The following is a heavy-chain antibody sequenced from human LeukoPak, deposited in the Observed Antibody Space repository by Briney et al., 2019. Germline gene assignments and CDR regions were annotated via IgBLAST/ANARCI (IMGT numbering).Heavy chain of an antibody. CDR2: ISSNGGST. CDR3: ARGPLGYCSGGSCSVDY. D-gene: IGHD2-15*01. CDR1: GFTFSSYA. V-gene: IGHV3-64*01. Sequence: GGSLRLSCAASGFTFSSYAMHWVRQAPGKGLEYVSAISSNGGSTYYANSVKGRFTISRDNSEDTLYLQMGSLRAEDTAVYYCARGPLGYCSGGSCSVDYWGQGTLVTVSS. J-gene: IGHJ4*02.